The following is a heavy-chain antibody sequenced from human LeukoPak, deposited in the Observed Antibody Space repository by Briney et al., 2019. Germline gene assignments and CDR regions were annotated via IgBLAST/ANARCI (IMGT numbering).Heavy chain of an antibody. D-gene: IGHD6-19*01. V-gene: IGHV3-23*01. CDR2: ISGSDGST. CDR3: AKVSAVAGADY. Sequence: GGSLRLSCAASGFTFSSYGMSWVRQAPGKGLEWVSAISGSDGSTYYADSVKGRFTISRDNSKNTLYLQMKSLRAEDTAVYYCAKVSAVAGADYWGQGTLVTVSS. CDR1: GFTFSSYG. J-gene: IGHJ4*02.